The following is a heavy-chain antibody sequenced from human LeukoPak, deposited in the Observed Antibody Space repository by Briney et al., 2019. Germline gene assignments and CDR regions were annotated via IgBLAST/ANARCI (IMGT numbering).Heavy chain of an antibody. V-gene: IGHV1-2*02. CDR3: ARVRFGWELPFDY. J-gene: IGHJ4*02. CDR2: INPNSGGT. D-gene: IGHD1-26*01. Sequence: ASVKVSCKASGYTFTGYYMHWVRQAPGQGLEWMGWINPNSGGTNYAQKFQGRVTMTRDTSISTAYMELSRLRSDDTAVYYCARVRFGWELPFDYWGQGTLVTVSS. CDR1: GYTFTGYY.